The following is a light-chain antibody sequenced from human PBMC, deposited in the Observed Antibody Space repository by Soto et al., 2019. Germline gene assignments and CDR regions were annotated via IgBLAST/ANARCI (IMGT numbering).Light chain of an antibody. CDR3: QSYDSSLRGYV. V-gene: IGLV1-40*01. Sequence: QSVLTQPPSVSGAPAQRDTISCTGSSSNIGAGYDVHWYHQLPGTSPKVLIYGNSNRPSGVPDRFSGSKSGTSASLAITGLQAEDEADYYCQSYDSSLRGYVFGTGTKLAVL. CDR1: SSNIGAGYD. CDR2: GNS. J-gene: IGLJ1*01.